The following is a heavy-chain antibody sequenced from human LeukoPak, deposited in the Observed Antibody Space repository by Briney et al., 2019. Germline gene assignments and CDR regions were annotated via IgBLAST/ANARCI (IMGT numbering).Heavy chain of an antibody. V-gene: IGHV3-48*03. D-gene: IGHD3-9*01. CDR1: GFTFSSYE. CDR2: ISSSGSTI. Sequence: GPLRLSCAASGFTFSSYEMNWVRQAPGKGLEWFPYISSSGSTIYYADSVKGRFTISKDNAKKSLYLQMNSLKTEYTAVYYCTTSFDKNYDILSGYYIPFYYFDYWGQGTLVTVSS. CDR3: TTSFDKNYDILSGYYIPFYYFDY. J-gene: IGHJ4*02.